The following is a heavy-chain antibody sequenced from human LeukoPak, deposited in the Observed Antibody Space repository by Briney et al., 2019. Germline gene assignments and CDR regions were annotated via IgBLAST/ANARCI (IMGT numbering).Heavy chain of an antibody. J-gene: IGHJ4*02. D-gene: IGHD3-22*01. CDR2: IVVVSGNT. CDR1: GFTFTSSA. Sequence: GASVKVSCKASGFTFTSSAMQWVRQARGQRLEWIGWIVVVSGNTNYAQKFQERVTITRDMSTSTAYMELSSLRSEDTAVYYCAATDSSGYFPEGGYWGQGTLVTVSS. CDR3: AATDSSGYFPEGGY. V-gene: IGHV1-58*02.